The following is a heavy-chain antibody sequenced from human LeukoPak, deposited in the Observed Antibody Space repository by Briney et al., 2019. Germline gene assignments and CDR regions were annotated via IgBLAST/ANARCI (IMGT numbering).Heavy chain of an antibody. V-gene: IGHV3-23*01. CDR3: AKDGVQSITMIVVVITTFDY. Sequence: PGGSLRLSCAASGFTFSSYAMSWVRQAPGKGLEWVSAISGSGGSTYYADSVKGWFTISRDNSKNTLYLQMNSLRAEDTAVYYCAKDGVQSITMIVVVITTFDYWGQGTLVTVSS. J-gene: IGHJ4*02. D-gene: IGHD3-22*01. CDR2: ISGSGGST. CDR1: GFTFSSYA.